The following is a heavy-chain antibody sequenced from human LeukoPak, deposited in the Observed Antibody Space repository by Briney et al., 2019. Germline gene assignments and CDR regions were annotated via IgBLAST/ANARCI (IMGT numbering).Heavy chain of an antibody. D-gene: IGHD6-6*01. J-gene: IGHJ4*02. CDR1: DVSISSNNYY. Sequence: SETLSLTCAVSDVSISSNNYYWGWIRQPPGKGLEWIGNIYYRGNTFYNPSLKSRVSISVDRSKNQFSLKLSSVTAADTAVYFCARHWYSSPSPVDYWGQGTLVTVSS. CDR3: ARHWYSSPSPVDY. CDR2: IYYRGNT. V-gene: IGHV4-39*01.